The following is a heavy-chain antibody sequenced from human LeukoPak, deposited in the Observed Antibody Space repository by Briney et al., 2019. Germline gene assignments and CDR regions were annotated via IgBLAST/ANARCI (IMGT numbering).Heavy chain of an antibody. CDR1: GVTFSDHW. CDR3: ARGATGTYWDWFDP. CDR2: INQDGSEK. Sequence: GESLRLSCAASGVTFSDHWMTWVRQTPGKGLEWVAHINQDGSEKHFVDSVEGRFTISRDNENNSMSLQMNKLRVEDTAVYYCARGATGTYWDWFDPWGQGTLVTVSS. V-gene: IGHV3-7*01. J-gene: IGHJ5*02. D-gene: IGHD1-26*01.